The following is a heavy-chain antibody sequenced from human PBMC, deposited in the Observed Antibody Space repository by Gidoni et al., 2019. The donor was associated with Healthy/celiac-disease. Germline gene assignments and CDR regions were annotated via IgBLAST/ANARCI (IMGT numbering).Heavy chain of an antibody. V-gene: IGHV2-5*01. CDR2: IYWNDDK. CDR1: GFSLSTSGVG. J-gene: IGHJ4*02. Sequence: QITLKESGPTLVKPTQTLTLTCTFSGFSLSTSGVGVGWIRQPPGKALEWLALIYWNDDKRYSPSLKSRLTITKDTSKNQVVLTMTNMDPVDTATYYCAHSRAGGKLAPYDYWGQGTLVTVSS. D-gene: IGHD6-6*01. CDR3: AHSRAGGKLAPYDY.